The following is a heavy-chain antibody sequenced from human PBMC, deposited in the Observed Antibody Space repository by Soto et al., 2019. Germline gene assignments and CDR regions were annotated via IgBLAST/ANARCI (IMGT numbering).Heavy chain of an antibody. J-gene: IGHJ4*02. V-gene: IGHV3-30*03. Sequence: GGSLRLSCAASGFTFSSYGMHWVRQAPGKGLEWVAVISYDGSNKYYADSLKGRFTISRDNSKNTLYLQMNSLRAEDTAVYYCAREDGRIAAFFGYWGQGTLVTVSS. D-gene: IGHD6-6*01. CDR2: ISYDGSNK. CDR3: AREDGRIAAFFGY. CDR1: GFTFSSYG.